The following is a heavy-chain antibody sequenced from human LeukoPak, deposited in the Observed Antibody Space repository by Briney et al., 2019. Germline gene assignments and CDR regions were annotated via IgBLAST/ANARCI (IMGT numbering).Heavy chain of an antibody. D-gene: IGHD3-22*01. CDR2: ISGSGGST. Sequence: AGSLRLSCAASGFTFSSYAMSWVRRAPGKGLEWVSAISGSGGSTYYADSVKGRFTISRDNSKNTLYLQMNSLRAEDTAVYYCAKAKPYDRSGYYLLVLMDVWGQGTTVTVSS. V-gene: IGHV3-23*01. CDR3: AKAKPYDRSGYYLLVLMDV. CDR1: GFTFSSYA. J-gene: IGHJ6*02.